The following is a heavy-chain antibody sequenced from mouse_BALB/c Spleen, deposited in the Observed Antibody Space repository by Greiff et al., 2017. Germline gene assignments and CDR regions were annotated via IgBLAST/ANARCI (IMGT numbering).Heavy chain of an antibody. CDR3: ASWGRFDY. Sequence: VQLKQSGAELVKPGASVKLSCTASGFNIKDTYMHWVKQRPEQGLEWIGRIDPANGNTKYDPKFQGKATITADTSSNTAYLQLSSLTSEDTAVYYCASWGRFDYWGQGTTLTVSS. CDR2: IDPANGNT. D-gene: IGHD4-1*01. V-gene: IGHV14-3*02. J-gene: IGHJ2*01. CDR1: GFNIKDTY.